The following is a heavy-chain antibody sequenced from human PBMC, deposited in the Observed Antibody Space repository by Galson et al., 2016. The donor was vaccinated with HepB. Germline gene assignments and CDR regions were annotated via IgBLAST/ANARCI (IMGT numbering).Heavy chain of an antibody. D-gene: IGHD1-7*01. V-gene: IGHV3-23*01. CDR3: ATGTRSSLVGTNAYFDL. CDR1: GFNFSSYA. J-gene: IGHJ2*01. Sequence: SLRLSCAASGFNFSSYAMSWVRQAPGKGLEWVSPISGTGGTTYYEDSGKGRFTIPRDNSNNTLFLQKNSLRAEDTAVYYCATGTRSSLVGTNAYFDLWGRGTLVTVSS. CDR2: ISGTGGTT.